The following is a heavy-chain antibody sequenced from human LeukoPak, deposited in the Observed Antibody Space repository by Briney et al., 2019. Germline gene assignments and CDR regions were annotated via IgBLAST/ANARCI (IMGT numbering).Heavy chain of an antibody. J-gene: IGHJ4*02. CDR3: AKTVGYNNPYYFDY. D-gene: IGHD5-24*01. CDR2: ISDSGGST. CDR1: GFTFSTSA. V-gene: IGHV3-23*01. Sequence: GGSLRLSCAASGFTFSTSAMNWVRQAPGKGLEWVSTISDSGGSTYYADSVKGRFTISRDKSKNTLYLQVNSLRADDTAVYYCAKTVGYNNPYYFDYWGQGTRVTVSS.